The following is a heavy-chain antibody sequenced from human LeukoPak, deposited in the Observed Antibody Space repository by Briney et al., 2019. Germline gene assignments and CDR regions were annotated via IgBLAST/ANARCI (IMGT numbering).Heavy chain of an antibody. V-gene: IGHV3-48*01. Sequence: GGSLRLSCAASGFTFSSNGMNWVRQAPGKGLEWVSYIWTSSTAIYYADSVKGRFTISRDNSKNTLYLQMNSLRAEDTAVYYCANLNVGATTHFDYWGQGTLVTVSS. J-gene: IGHJ4*02. CDR2: IWTSSTAI. D-gene: IGHD1-26*01. CDR1: GFTFSSNG. CDR3: ANLNVGATTHFDY.